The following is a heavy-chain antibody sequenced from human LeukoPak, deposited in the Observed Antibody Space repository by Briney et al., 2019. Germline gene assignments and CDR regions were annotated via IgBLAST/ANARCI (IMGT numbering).Heavy chain of an antibody. CDR1: GFTFSSYA. J-gene: IGHJ6*04. V-gene: IGHV3-30*04. D-gene: IGHD1-1*01. CDR3: ARCQFDWNAIYYYGMDV. Sequence: PGGSLRPSCAASGFTFSSYAMHWVRQAPGKGLEWVAVISYDGSNKYYADSVKGRFTISRDNSKNTLYLQMNSLRAEDTAVYYCARCQFDWNAIYYYGMDVWGKGTTVTVSS. CDR2: ISYDGSNK.